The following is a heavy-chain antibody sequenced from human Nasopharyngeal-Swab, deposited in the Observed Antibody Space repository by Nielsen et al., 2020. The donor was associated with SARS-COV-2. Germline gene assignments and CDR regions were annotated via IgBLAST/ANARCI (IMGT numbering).Heavy chain of an antibody. CDR1: GFTFSSYA. J-gene: IGHJ6*02. Sequence: GGSLRLSCAASGFTFSSYAMSWVRQAPGKGLEWVSAISGSGGSTYYADSVKGRFTISRDNSKNTLYLQMNSLRDEDTAVYYCAPAKHSYYYYYGMDVWGQGTTVTVSS. CDR3: APAKHSYYYYYGMDV. V-gene: IGHV3-23*01. CDR2: ISGSGGST.